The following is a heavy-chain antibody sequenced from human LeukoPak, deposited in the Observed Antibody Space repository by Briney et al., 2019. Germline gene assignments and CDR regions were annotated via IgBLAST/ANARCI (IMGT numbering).Heavy chain of an antibody. CDR2: ISYDGSNK. Sequence: HPGRSLRLSCAASGFTFSSYAMHWVRQAPGKGLEWVAVISYDGSNKYYADSVKGRFTISRDNSKNTLYLQMNSLRAEDTAVYYCARDHSASYDAFDIWGQGTMVTVSS. D-gene: IGHD2-15*01. V-gene: IGHV3-30-3*01. J-gene: IGHJ3*02. CDR3: ARDHSASYDAFDI. CDR1: GFTFSSYA.